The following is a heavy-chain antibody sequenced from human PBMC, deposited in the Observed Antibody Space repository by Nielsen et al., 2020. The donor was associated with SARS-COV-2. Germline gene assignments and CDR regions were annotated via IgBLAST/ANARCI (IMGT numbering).Heavy chain of an antibody. V-gene: IGHV1-3*01. Sequence: WVRQAPGQRLEWMGWINAGNGNTKYSQKFQGRVTITRDTSASTAYMELSSLRSEDTAVYYCARSRYYYDSSGYYQAQFGVWGQGTLVTVSS. D-gene: IGHD3-22*01. CDR2: INAGNGNT. CDR3: ARSRYYYDSSGYYQAQFGV. J-gene: IGHJ4*02.